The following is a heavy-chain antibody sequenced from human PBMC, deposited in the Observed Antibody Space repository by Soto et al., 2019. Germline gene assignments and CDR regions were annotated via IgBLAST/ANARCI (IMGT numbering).Heavy chain of an antibody. D-gene: IGHD2-2*03. CDR1: GDTFTSCG. J-gene: IGHJ5*02. V-gene: IGHV1-18*04. Sequence: VASVKVSCKASGDTFTSCGSSWVRQAPGQGLEWMGWISAYNGNTNYAQKLQGRVTMTTDTSTSTAYMGLRSLRSDDTAVYYCARDFGMDNVPPNWFDPWGQGTLVTVSS. CDR3: ARDFGMDNVPPNWFDP. CDR2: ISAYNGNT.